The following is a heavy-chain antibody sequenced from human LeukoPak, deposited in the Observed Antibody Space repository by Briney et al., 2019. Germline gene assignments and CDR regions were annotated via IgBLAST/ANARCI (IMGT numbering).Heavy chain of an antibody. CDR3: ARDLGDGYNT. CDR2: IYYSGST. D-gene: IGHD5-24*01. Sequence: PSETLSLTCAVYGGSFSGYYWSWIRQPPGKGLEWIGYIYYSGSTNYNPSLKSRVTISVDTSKNQFSLKLSSVTAADTAVYYCARDLGDGYNTWGQGTLVTVSS. V-gene: IGHV4-59*01. J-gene: IGHJ5*02. CDR1: GGSFSGYY.